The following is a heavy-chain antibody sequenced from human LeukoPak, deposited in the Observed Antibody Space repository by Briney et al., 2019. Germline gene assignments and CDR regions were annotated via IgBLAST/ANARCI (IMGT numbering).Heavy chain of an antibody. D-gene: IGHD3-22*01. Sequence: GASVKVSCKASGYTFTSYGISWVRQAPGQGLEWMGWISAYNGNTNYAQKLQGRVTMTTDTSTSTAYMELRSLRSDDTAVYYCAREPVRPRTYYYDSSGYSEFDYWGQGTLVTVSS. CDR1: GYTFTSYG. CDR2: ISAYNGNT. V-gene: IGHV1-18*01. J-gene: IGHJ4*02. CDR3: AREPVRPRTYYYDSSGYSEFDY.